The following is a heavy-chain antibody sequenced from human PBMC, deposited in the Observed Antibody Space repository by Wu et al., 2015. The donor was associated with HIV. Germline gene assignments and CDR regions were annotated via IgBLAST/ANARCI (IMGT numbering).Heavy chain of an antibody. CDR1: GYTFDSYG. Sequence: QVHLVQSGAEVKKPGASVKVSCKASGYTFDSYGISWVRQAPGQGLEWMGWISAYNGNTNYAQKLQGRVTMTTDTSTSTAYMQLRSLRSDDTAVYYCASSMITFGGVIARENAFDIWGQGTMVTVSS. CDR3: ASSMITFGGVIARENAFDI. V-gene: IGHV1-18*01. CDR2: ISAYNGNT. D-gene: IGHD3-16*02. J-gene: IGHJ3*02.